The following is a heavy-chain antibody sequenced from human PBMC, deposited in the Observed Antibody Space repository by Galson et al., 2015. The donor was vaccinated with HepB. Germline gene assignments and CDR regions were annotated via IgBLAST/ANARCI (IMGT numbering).Heavy chain of an antibody. D-gene: IGHD2-15*01. CDR2: IYYSGST. J-gene: IGHJ4*02. CDR3: ARQDCSGGSCSLGY. V-gene: IGHV4-59*08. CDR1: GGSISSYY. Sequence: ETLSLTCTVSGGSISSYYWSWIRQPPGKGLEWIGCIYYSGSTNYNPSLKSRVAISVDTSKNHFSLKLSSVTAADTAVYYCARQDCSGGSCSLGYWGQGTLVTVSS.